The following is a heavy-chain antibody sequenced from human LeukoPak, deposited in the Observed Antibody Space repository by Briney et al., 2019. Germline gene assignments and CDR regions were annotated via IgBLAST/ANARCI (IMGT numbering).Heavy chain of an antibody. Sequence: AGSLTLSCAASGFTFDNYGMSWVRQPPGKGLEWVSGINCNGGSTSYADSVKGRFTISRDNAKNSLYLQMNSLRAEDTALYYCARDLKLDHYYGSGSYYNAPTGYYGMDVWGQGTTVTVSS. CDR3: ARDLKLDHYYGSGSYYNAPTGYYGMDV. D-gene: IGHD3-10*01. CDR1: GFTFDNYG. J-gene: IGHJ6*02. V-gene: IGHV3-20*04. CDR2: INCNGGST.